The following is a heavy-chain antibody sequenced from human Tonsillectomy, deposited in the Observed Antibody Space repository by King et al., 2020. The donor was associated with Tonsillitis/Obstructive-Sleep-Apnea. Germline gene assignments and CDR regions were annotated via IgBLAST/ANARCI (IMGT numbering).Heavy chain of an antibody. Sequence: VQLVESGGGLVKPGGSRRLSCAASGFTFSSYSMNWVRQAPGKGLEWVSFISGSSNYIYYGDSVKGRFTISRDNAKNSLYLQMNSLRAEDTAVYYCARDPSRLQPFYFDSWGQGILVTVSS. D-gene: IGHD4-11*01. CDR2: ISGSSNYI. V-gene: IGHV3-21*01. CDR3: ARDPSRLQPFYFDS. CDR1: GFTFSSYS. J-gene: IGHJ4*02.